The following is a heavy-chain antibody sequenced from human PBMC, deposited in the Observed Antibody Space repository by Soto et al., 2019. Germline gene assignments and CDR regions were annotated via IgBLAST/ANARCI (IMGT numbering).Heavy chain of an antibody. CDR2: IIPMLDSA. D-gene: IGHD3-22*01. CDR3: ASTYHYDSGGKTYFYYGMDV. CDR1: GGTFDNYA. Sequence: QVQLVQSGAEVKEPGSSVKVSCKASGGTFDNYAITWVRQAPGQGLEWMGGIIPMLDSANYAEKFQDRVTMTADESTSTAYMEVSSLRSEDTAVYYCASTYHYDSGGKTYFYYGMDVWGQGTTVTVSS. V-gene: IGHV1-69*12. J-gene: IGHJ6*02.